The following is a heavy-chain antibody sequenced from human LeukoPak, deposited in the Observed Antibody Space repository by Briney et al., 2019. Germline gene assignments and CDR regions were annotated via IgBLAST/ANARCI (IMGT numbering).Heavy chain of an antibody. V-gene: IGHV1-2*02. CDR1: GYTFTDYY. J-gene: IGHJ4*02. CDR3: ARDGSGTYYGDY. CDR2: IKPNSGGT. D-gene: IGHD1-26*01. Sequence: VASVKVSCKASGYTFTDYYIQWVRQAPGQGLEWMGWIKPNSGGTNYAQKFQGRVTMTRDTSISTAYMELSRLESDDTAVYYCARDGSGTYYGDYWGRGTLVTVSS.